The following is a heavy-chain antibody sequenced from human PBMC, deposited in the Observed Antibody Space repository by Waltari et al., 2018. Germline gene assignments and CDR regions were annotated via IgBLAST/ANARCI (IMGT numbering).Heavy chain of an antibody. Sequence: QVQLVQSGAEVKKPGSSVKVSCKASGGTFSSYAISWVRQAPGQGLEWMGGNIPILGIANYAKKVQGRVTSTADESTSTAYRELSSLRSEDTAVDYCARSGTGSSWYSWFDPWGQGTLVTVSS. D-gene: IGHD6-13*01. CDR2: NIPILGIA. CDR1: GGTFSSYA. J-gene: IGHJ5*02. V-gene: IGHV1-69*04. CDR3: ARSGTGSSWYSWFDP.